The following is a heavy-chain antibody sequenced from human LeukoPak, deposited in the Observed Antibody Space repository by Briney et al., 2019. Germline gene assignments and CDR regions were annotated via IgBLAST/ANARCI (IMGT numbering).Heavy chain of an antibody. CDR3: ARDAMGSSSPDY. CDR1: GYTFTGYY. V-gene: IGHV1-2*02. J-gene: IGHJ4*02. Sequence: ASVKVSCKASGYTFTGYYMHWVRQAPGQGLEWMGWINPNSGGTNYAQKFQGRVTMTRDTSISTAYMELSRLRSDDTAVYYCARDAMGSSSPDYWGQGTLVTVSS. D-gene: IGHD6-13*01. CDR2: INPNSGGT.